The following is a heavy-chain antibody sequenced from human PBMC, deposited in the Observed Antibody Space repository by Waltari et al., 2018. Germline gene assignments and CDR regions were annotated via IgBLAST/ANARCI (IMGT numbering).Heavy chain of an antibody. CDR2: IGYDGSNK. V-gene: IGHV3-33*01. Sequence: QVQLVESGGGVVQPGRSLRLSCAASGFTFSSYGMHWVRQAPGKGLEWVAVIGYDGSNKSVADSVKGRFTISRDNSTNTLYLQMNSLRAEDTAVYYCARSESLVWTLDYYYGMDVWGQGTTVTVSS. D-gene: IGHD6-19*01. CDR1: GFTFSSYG. CDR3: ARSESLVWTLDYYYGMDV. J-gene: IGHJ6*02.